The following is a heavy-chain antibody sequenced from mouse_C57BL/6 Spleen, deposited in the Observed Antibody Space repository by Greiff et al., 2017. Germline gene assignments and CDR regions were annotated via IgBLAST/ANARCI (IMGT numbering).Heavy chain of an antibody. Sequence: EVQLQQSGAELVRPGASVKLSCTASGFNIKDYYMHWVKQRPEQGLEWIGRIDPEDGDTEYAPKFQGKATMTADTSSNTAYLQLSSLTSEDTAVYYCTTGYGNYVSFAYWGQGTLVTVSA. CDR2: IDPEDGDT. CDR3: TTGYGNYVSFAY. CDR1: GFNIKDYY. D-gene: IGHD2-10*02. J-gene: IGHJ3*01. V-gene: IGHV14-1*01.